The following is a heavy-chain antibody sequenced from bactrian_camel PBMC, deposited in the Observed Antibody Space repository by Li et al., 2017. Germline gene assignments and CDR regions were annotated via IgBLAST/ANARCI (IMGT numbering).Heavy chain of an antibody. CDR2: ISSGGITT. V-gene: IGHV3S25*01. J-gene: IGHJ4*01. Sequence: QLVESGGGLVQPGGSLRLSCAASGFFFSSYWMYWVRQAPGKGLEWVSSISSGGITTYYADSVKGQFTISRDNAKNTVYLQMNSLKPEDTAVYYCVRGWDDDSWSFKYWGQGTQVTVS. CDR1: GFFFSSYW. D-gene: IGHD2*01. CDR3: VRGWDDDSWSFKY.